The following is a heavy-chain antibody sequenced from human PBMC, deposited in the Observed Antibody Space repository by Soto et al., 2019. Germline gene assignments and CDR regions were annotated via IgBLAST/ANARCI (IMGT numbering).Heavy chain of an antibody. D-gene: IGHD3-22*01. CDR2: MHYTGFS. CDR3: ARESGGHYYDSSGYYGDRGYYYYYGMDV. CDR1: GDSVTGHY. V-gene: IGHV4-59*02. J-gene: IGHJ6*02. Sequence: SETLSLTCSFSGDSVTGHYLTWIRQSPEKGLEWIGYMHYTGFSNYNPSLKSRVTISVDTSKNHFSLKLSSVTAADTAVYYCARESGGHYYDSSGYYGDRGYYYYYGMDVWGQGTTVTVSS.